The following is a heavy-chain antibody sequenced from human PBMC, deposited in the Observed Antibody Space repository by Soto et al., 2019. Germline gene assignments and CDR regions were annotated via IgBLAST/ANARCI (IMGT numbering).Heavy chain of an antibody. CDR2: IYYSGST. D-gene: IGHD3-10*01. V-gene: IGHV4-59*01. J-gene: IGHJ3*02. CDR3: ARDITMVRGVILNDAFDI. Sequence: SETLSITCTLSGGSISSYYWSCIREPPGKGLEWIGYIYYSGSTNYNPSLKSRVTISVDTSKNQFSLKLSSVTAADTAVYYCARDITMVRGVILNDAFDIWGQGAMVTVSS. CDR1: GGSISSYY.